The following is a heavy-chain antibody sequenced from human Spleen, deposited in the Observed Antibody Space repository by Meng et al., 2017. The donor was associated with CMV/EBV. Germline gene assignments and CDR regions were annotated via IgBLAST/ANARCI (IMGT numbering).Heavy chain of an antibody. Sequence: SGKASGYNVTSYGISWVRQAPGQGREWMGWISAYNGNTNYAQKLQGRVTMTTDTSTSTAYMELRSLRSDDTAVYYCARDLVEGWFDPWGQGTLVTVSS. CDR3: ARDLVEGWFDP. J-gene: IGHJ5*02. D-gene: IGHD2-15*01. V-gene: IGHV1-18*01. CDR2: ISAYNGNT. CDR1: GYNVTSYG.